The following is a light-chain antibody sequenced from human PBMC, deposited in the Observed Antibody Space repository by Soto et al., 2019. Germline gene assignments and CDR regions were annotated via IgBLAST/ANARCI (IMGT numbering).Light chain of an antibody. CDR1: SSDVGAYNY. CDR2: GDS. V-gene: IGLV2-14*01. Sequence: SVLTQPASVSGSPGQSITISCAGSSSDVGAYNYVPWYQQQPGEAPMLVIFGDSNRPSGVSKRFSGSKSGNTASLTISGLQAEDEADYYCSSFSSSSTRYLLGTGTKVTVL. CDR3: SSFSSSSTRYL. J-gene: IGLJ1*01.